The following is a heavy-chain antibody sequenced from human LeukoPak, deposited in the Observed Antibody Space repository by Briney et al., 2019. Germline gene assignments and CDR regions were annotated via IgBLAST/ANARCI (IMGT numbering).Heavy chain of an antibody. D-gene: IGHD1-26*01. CDR1: GYTFTNYG. Sequence: ASVKVSCKASGYTFTNYGINWVRQAPGQGLEWMGWINTYNGNTNYAQKLQGRVTMTTDTSTSTAYMELRSLRSDDTAVYYCARRGSGSYLRAFDIWGQGTMVTVSS. CDR3: ARRGSGSYLRAFDI. V-gene: IGHV1-18*01. J-gene: IGHJ3*02. CDR2: INTYNGNT.